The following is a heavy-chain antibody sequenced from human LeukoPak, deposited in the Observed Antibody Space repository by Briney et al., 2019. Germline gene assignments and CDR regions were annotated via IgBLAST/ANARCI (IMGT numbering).Heavy chain of an antibody. Sequence: GGSLRLACAVSGFTVSSNYMSWVRQAPGKGLEWVSVIYSGGSTYYADSVKGRFTISRDNSKNTLYLQMNSLRAEDTAVYYCAKDLDSSWYYFDYWGQGTLVTVSS. CDR2: IYSGGST. CDR3: AKDLDSSWYYFDY. V-gene: IGHV3-53*01. J-gene: IGHJ4*02. D-gene: IGHD6-13*01. CDR1: GFTVSSNY.